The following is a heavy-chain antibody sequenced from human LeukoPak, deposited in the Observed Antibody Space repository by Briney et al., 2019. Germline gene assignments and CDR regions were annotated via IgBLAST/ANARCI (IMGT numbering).Heavy chain of an antibody. CDR2: ISYDGSNK. CDR1: GFTFSSYA. V-gene: IGHV3-30-3*01. CDR3: ARAPEPPAA. Sequence: GGSLRLSCAASGFTFSSYAMHWVRQAPGKGLEWVAVISYDGSNKYYADSVKGRFTISRDNSKNTLYLQMNSLRAEDTAVYYCARAPEPPAAWGQGTLVTVSS. J-gene: IGHJ5*02.